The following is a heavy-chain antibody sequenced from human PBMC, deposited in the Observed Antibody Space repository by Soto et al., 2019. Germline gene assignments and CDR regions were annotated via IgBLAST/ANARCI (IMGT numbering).Heavy chain of an antibody. V-gene: IGHV3-72*01. CDR2: NRNKANSYTT. D-gene: IGHD1-20*01. J-gene: IGHJ4*02. CDR1: GFTFSDHY. Sequence: GGSLILSCAATGFTFSDHYMVRVIPAPGKGLEWVGRNRNKANSYTTVYAASVKGRVTISRDESKNSLYLQMNSLKTEDTAMYYGDRDRGYKAYWGQGALVTVSS. CDR3: DRDRGYKAY.